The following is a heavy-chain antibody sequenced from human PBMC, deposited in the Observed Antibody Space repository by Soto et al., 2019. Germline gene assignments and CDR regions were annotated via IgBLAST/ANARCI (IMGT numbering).Heavy chain of an antibody. CDR2: IIPILGIA. Sequence: SVKVSCKASGGTFSSYTISWVRQAPGQGLEWMGRIIPILGIANYAQKFQGRVTITADKSTSTAYMEVSSLRSEDTAVYYCASGDFGATYYYYYMDVWGKGTTVTVSS. CDR1: GGTFSSYT. D-gene: IGHD2-21*02. CDR3: ASGDFGATYYYYYMDV. V-gene: IGHV1-69*02. J-gene: IGHJ6*03.